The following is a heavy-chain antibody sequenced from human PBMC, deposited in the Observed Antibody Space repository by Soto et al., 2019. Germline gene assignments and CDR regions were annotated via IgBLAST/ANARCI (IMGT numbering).Heavy chain of an antibody. CDR2: INWNGGNT. D-gene: IGHD3-22*01. CDR3: ARDGNYYDSSGSYFDY. CDR1: GFTFDDYG. V-gene: IGHV3-20*04. J-gene: IGHJ4*02. Sequence: GGSLRLSCAASGFTFDDYGMSWLRQAPGKGLEWVSGINWNGGNTGYTDSVKGRFTISRDNAKNSLYLQMNSLRAEDTAVYYCARDGNYYDSSGSYFDYWGQGTMVTVSS.